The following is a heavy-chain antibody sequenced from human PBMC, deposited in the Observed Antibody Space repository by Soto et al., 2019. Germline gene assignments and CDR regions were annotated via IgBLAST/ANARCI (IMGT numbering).Heavy chain of an antibody. J-gene: IGHJ4*02. CDR3: ARVRYSYGPFDY. V-gene: IGHV1-69*12. Sequence: VQLEQSGAEVKRPGSSVKVSCKASGGTFSSYAISWLRQAPGQGLEWMGGIIPIFGTANYAQKFQGRVTITADESTSTAYMELSSLRSEDTAVYYCARVRYSYGPFDYWGQGTLVTVSS. D-gene: IGHD5-18*01. CDR1: GGTFSSYA. CDR2: IIPIFGTA.